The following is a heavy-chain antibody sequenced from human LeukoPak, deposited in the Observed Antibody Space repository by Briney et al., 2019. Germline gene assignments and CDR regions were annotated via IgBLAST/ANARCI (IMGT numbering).Heavy chain of an antibody. D-gene: IGHD2-2*01. CDR2: IYYSGST. V-gene: IGHV4-39*01. CDR3: ARQEYQTAADY. J-gene: IGHJ4*02. Sequence: SETLSLTCTVSGGSISRTNYYWGWIRQPPGKGLEWIGSIYYSGSTYYNPSLKSRVTISVDTSKNQFSLKLSSVTAADTAVYYCARQEYQTAADYWGQGTLVTVSS. CDR1: GGSISRTNYY.